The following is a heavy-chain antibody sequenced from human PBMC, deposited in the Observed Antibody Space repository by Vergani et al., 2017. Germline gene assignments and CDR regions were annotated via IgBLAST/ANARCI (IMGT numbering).Heavy chain of an antibody. CDR2: INPNSGGT. Sequence: QVQLVQSGAEVKKPGASVKVSCKASGYTFTGYYMHWVRQAPGQGLEWMGWINPNSGGTNYAQKFQGRVTMTRDTSISTAYMELSRLGSDDTAVYYCARFRVVHYGYVGNYFDYWGQGTLVTVSS. V-gene: IGHV1-2*02. CDR1: GYTFTGYY. J-gene: IGHJ4*02. D-gene: IGHD4-17*01. CDR3: ARFRVVHYGYVGNYFDY.